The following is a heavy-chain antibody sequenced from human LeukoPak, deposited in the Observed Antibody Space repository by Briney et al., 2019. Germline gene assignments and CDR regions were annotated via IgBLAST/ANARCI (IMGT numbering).Heavy chain of an antibody. J-gene: IGHJ4*02. V-gene: IGHV3-73*01. CDR1: GFTFSGSA. Sequence: GGSLRLSCAASGFTFSGSAMHWVRQASGKGLEWVGRIRSKTNNYATAYAASVKGRFTISRDDSKNTAYLQMNSLKTEDTAVYYCTRPSYPSATRDYGGQGPLVTVSS. CDR2: IRSKTNNYAT. CDR3: TRPSYPSATRDY.